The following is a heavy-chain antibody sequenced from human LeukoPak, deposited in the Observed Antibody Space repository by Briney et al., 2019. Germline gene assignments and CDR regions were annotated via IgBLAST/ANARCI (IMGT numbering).Heavy chain of an antibody. Sequence: SETLSLTCTVSGGSVSSGSYYWSWIRQPPGKGLEWIGYIYYSGSTNYNPSLKSRVTISVDTSKNQFSLKLSSVTAADTAVYYCARGGIFGVVKKIKNYFDYWGQGTLVTVSS. CDR2: IYYSGST. J-gene: IGHJ4*02. D-gene: IGHD3-3*01. V-gene: IGHV4-61*01. CDR3: ARGGIFGVVKKIKNYFDY. CDR1: GGSVSSGSYY.